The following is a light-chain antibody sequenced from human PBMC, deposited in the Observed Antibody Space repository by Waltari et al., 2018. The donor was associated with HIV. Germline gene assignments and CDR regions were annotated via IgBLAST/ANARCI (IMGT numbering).Light chain of an antibody. J-gene: IGKJ1*01. CDR2: GAS. V-gene: IGKV3-15*01. CDR3: QQCNNWPRT. CDR1: QTVSSS. Sequence: EIVMTQSPATLSVSPGERVTVSCRASQTVSSSLAWYQQKPGQAPRLLIYGASTRATGIAARFSGSGSGTEFALTISSLQSEDFAFYYCQQCNNWPRTFGQGTKVEIK.